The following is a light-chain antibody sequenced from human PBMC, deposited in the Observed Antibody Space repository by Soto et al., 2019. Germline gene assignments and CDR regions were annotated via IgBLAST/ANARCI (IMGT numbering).Light chain of an antibody. CDR1: SSDVGDYNY. J-gene: IGLJ2*01. Sequence: QSALTQPPSASGSLGQSVTISCTGTSSDVGDYNYVCWYQQYPGKAPKLIIYEVTKRPSGVPDRFSGSKSGNTASLTVSGLQAGDEADYYCSSYAGSDSVVFGGGTQLTVL. CDR2: EVT. V-gene: IGLV2-8*01. CDR3: SSYAGSDSVV.